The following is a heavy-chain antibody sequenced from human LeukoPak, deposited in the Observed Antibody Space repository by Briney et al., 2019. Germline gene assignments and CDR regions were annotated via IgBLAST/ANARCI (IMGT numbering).Heavy chain of an antibody. Sequence: KPSETLSLTCAVYGGSFSGYYWSWIRQPPGKGLEWIGEINHSGSTNYNPSLKSRVTISVDTSKNQFSLKLSSVTAADTAVYYCARREYCTNGVCYHGLHMDVWGKGTTVTVSS. J-gene: IGHJ6*03. CDR1: GGSFSGYY. V-gene: IGHV4-34*01. CDR3: ARREYCTNGVCYHGLHMDV. D-gene: IGHD2-8*01. CDR2: INHSGST.